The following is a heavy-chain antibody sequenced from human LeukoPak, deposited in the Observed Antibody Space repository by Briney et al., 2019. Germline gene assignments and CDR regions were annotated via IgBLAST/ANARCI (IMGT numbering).Heavy chain of an antibody. D-gene: IGHD3-3*01. V-gene: IGHV3-64*02. CDR1: GFTFSSYA. CDR3: ARGPIFGVVITPYYFDY. Sequence: PGRSLRLSCAASGFTFSSYAMHWVRQAPGKGLEYVSAVSSNGGGTYYADSVNGRFTISRDNSKNTLYLQMGSLRAEDMAVYYCARGPIFGVVITPYYFDYWGQGTLVTVSS. J-gene: IGHJ4*02. CDR2: VSSNGGGT.